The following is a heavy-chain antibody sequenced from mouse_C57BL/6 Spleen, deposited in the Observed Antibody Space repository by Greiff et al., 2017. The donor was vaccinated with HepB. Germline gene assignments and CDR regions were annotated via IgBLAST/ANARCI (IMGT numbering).Heavy chain of an antibody. Sequence: QVQLQQSGPELVKPGASVKISCKASGYAFSSSWMNWVKQRPGKGLEWIGRIYPGDGDTNYNGKFKGKATLTADKSSSTAYMQLSSLTSEDSAVYFCARSDWDVPYGGQGTLGTVSA. CDR2: IYPGDGDT. CDR3: ARSDWDVPY. CDR1: GYAFSSSW. V-gene: IGHV1-82*01. J-gene: IGHJ3*01. D-gene: IGHD4-1*01.